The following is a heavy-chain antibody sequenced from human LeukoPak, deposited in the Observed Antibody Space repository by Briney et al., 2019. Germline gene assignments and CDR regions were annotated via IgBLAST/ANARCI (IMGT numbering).Heavy chain of an antibody. CDR3: ARALERYDYDSSGYYAHFDY. J-gene: IGHJ4*02. CDR2: INHSRST. V-gene: IGHV4-34*01. CDR1: GGSFSVYY. Sequence: PSETLSFTCAVYGGSFSVYYWRWIPQPPGKGLEWIGEINHSRSTNYNPSLKRRVTISGDTSKNQFYVRVRSVTAADTAVYYCARALERYDYDSSGYYAHFDYWGQGTMVTVSS. D-gene: IGHD3-22*01.